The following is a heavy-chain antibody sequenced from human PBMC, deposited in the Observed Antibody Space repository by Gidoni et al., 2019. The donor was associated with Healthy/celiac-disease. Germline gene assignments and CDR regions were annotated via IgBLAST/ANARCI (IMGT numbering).Heavy chain of an antibody. V-gene: IGHV3-33*01. CDR2: IWYDGSNK. J-gene: IGHJ4*02. CDR1: GLTFRSYG. D-gene: IGHD4-17*01. CDR3: ARVTTRDGIDY. Sequence: VQLVASAGGVVKPGRPLRLSCAAFGLTFRSYGIAWVRQAPGKGLEWVAVIWYDGSNKYYADSVKGRFTISRDNSKNTLYLQMNSLRAEDTAVYYCARVTTRDGIDYWGQGTLVTVSS.